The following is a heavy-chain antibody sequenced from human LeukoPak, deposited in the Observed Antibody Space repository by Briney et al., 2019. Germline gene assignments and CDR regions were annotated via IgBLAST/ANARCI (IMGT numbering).Heavy chain of an antibody. V-gene: IGHV3-48*03. D-gene: IGHD6-19*01. Sequence: GGSLRLSCAASGFTFSSYEMNWVRQAPGKGVEWVSYISSCGSTIYYADSVKGRFTISRDNAKYSLYLQMNSLRAEDTAVYYCASGIAVAANWFDPWGQGTLVTVSS. CDR1: GFTFSSYE. CDR2: ISSCGSTI. CDR3: ASGIAVAANWFDP. J-gene: IGHJ5*02.